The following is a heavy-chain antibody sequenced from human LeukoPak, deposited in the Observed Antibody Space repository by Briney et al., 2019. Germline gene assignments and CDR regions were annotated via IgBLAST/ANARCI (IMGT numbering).Heavy chain of an antibody. J-gene: IGHJ4*02. CDR2: INSDGSST. D-gene: IGHD3-10*01. Sequence: GGSLRLSCAASGFTFSTYWMHWVRQAPGKGLVWVSRINSDGSSTNYADSVKGRFTISRDNAKNTLYLQMNSLRAEDTALYYCARDSRFGELYYWGQGTLVTVSS. V-gene: IGHV3-74*01. CDR3: ARDSRFGELYY. CDR1: GFTFSTYW.